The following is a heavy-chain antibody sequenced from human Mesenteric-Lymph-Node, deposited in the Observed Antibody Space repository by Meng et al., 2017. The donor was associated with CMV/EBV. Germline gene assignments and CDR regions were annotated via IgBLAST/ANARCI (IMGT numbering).Heavy chain of an antibody. J-gene: IGHJ4*02. D-gene: IGHD1-14*01. Sequence: LSCAASGFPVSSNYMSWVRQAPGKGLEWVSVIYSGGSTYYADSVKGRFTISRDNSKNTLYLQMNSLRAEDTALYYCASSTTNHPFDYWGQGTLVTVSS. CDR2: IYSGGST. V-gene: IGHV3-66*01. CDR1: GFPVSSNY. CDR3: ASSTTNHPFDY.